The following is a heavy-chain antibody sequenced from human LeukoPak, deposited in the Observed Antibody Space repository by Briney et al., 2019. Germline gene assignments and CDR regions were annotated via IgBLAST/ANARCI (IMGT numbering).Heavy chain of an antibody. D-gene: IGHD5-18*01. CDR3: ARAPDIYSYGGFDY. V-gene: IGHV4-59*01. CDR2: IYYSGST. Sequence: SETLSLTCTVSGGSISDYYWSWIRQPPGKGLEWIGHIYYSGSTNYNPSLKSRVTISVDTSKNQFSLNLRSVTAADTAVYYCARAPDIYSYGGFDYWGQGTLVIVSS. J-gene: IGHJ4*02. CDR1: GGSISDYY.